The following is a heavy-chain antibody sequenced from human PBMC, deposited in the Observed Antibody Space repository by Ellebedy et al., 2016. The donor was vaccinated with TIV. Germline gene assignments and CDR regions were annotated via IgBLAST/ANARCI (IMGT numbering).Heavy chain of an antibody. V-gene: IGHV1-2*04. D-gene: IGHD2-2*01. CDR1: GYTFTGYY. CDR3: ARVLGNQYQLLGMDV. J-gene: IGHJ6*02. CDR2: INPNSGGT. Sequence: ASVKVSCXASGYTFTGYYMHWVRQAPGQGLEWMGWINPNSGGTNYAQKFQGWVTMTRDTSISTAYMELSRLRSDDTAVYYCARVLGNQYQLLGMDVWGQGTTVTVSS.